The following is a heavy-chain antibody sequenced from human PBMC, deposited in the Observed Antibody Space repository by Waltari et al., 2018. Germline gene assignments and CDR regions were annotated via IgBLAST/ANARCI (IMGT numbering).Heavy chain of an antibody. CDR2: ISSSGGDI. V-gene: IGHV3-11*01. CDR1: GFTFSDHY. J-gene: IGHJ4*02. D-gene: IGHD3-10*01. CDR3: ARSPFNAPGSYFVH. Sequence: QVQLVESGGGLVEPGGSLRLSCAASGFTFSDHYMSWIRQAPGKGLEWISYISSSGGDIFYVDSVKGRFTISRDNAKNSLYLQMNSLRAEDTAVYYCARSPFNAPGSYFVHWGQGTLVTVSS.